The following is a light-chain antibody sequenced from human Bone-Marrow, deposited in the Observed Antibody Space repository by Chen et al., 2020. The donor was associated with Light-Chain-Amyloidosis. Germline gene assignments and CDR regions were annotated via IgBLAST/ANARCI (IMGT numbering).Light chain of an antibody. CDR3: QVWDRSSDRPV. CDR1: NIGSTS. J-gene: IGLJ3*02. CDR2: DDR. V-gene: IGLV3-21*02. Sequence: SSVLTQPSSVAVAPGQAATIACGGNNIGSTSVHWYQQTPGQAPLLVVYDDRDRPSGIPERLSGSNSGNTATLTSSRVEAGDEADYYCQVWDRSSDRPVFGGGTKLTVL.